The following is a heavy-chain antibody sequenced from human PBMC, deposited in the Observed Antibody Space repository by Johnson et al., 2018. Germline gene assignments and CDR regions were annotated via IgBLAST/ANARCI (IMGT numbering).Heavy chain of an antibody. Sequence: EVQLLESGAQAKQPGESLKISCKGSGYRFTSYWIGWVRQMPGKGLKWMAITYPADSDTRYSPTLQGQVTISADKSTDTAYLQWSSLKASDTAIYYCVRLSMTTLHMDVCGKGTPVTVSS. D-gene: IGHD4-11*01. CDR2: TYPADSDT. CDR1: GYRFTSYW. J-gene: IGHJ6*03. CDR3: VRLSMTTLHMDV. V-gene: IGHV5-51*03.